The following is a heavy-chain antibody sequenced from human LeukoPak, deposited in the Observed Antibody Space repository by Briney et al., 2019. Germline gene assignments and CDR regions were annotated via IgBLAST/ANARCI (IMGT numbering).Heavy chain of an antibody. Sequence: GGSLRLSCAASGFTFSSYAMSWVRQAPGKGLEWVANIKQDGSEKYYVDSVKGRFTISRDNSKNTLYLQMNSLRAEDTAVYYCAKGGSYYANDYWGQGTLVTVSS. V-gene: IGHV3-7*03. D-gene: IGHD1-26*01. J-gene: IGHJ4*02. CDR1: GFTFSSYA. CDR2: IKQDGSEK. CDR3: AKGGSYYANDY.